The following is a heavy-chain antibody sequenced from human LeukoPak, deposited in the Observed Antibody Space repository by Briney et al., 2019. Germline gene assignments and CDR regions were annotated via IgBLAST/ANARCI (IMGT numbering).Heavy chain of an antibody. J-gene: IGHJ3*02. CDR1: GYTFTSYG. CDR3: ARDRGSGWSRGAFDI. V-gene: IGHV7-4-1*02. D-gene: IGHD6-19*01. CDR2: INTNTGNP. Sequence: ASVKVSCKASGYTFTSYGISWVRQAPGQGLEWMGWINTNTGNPTYAQGFTGRFVFSLDTSVSTAYLQISSLKAEDTAVYYCARDRGSGWSRGAFDIWGQGTMVTVSS.